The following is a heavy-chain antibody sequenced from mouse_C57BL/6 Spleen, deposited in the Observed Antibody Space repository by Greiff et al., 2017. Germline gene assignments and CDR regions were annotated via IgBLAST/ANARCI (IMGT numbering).Heavy chain of an antibody. V-gene: IGHV1-82*01. Sequence: QVQLQQSGPELVKPGASVKISCKASGYAFSSSWMNWVKQRPGQGLEWIGRIYPGDGGTNYNGKFKGKATLTADTSSSTAYMQLSSLTSEDSAVYVCARSSFYAMDGWGKGTTVTVSS. CDR3: ARSSFYAMDG. CDR2: IYPGDGGT. J-gene: IGHJ4*01. CDR1: GYAFSSSW.